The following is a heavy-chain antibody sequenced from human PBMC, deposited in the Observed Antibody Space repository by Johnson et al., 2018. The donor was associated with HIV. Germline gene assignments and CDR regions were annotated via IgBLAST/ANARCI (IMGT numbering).Heavy chain of an antibody. CDR2: IRNKANSYAT. D-gene: IGHD6-19*01. CDR3: AKDDNLGVWYSDAFDG. J-gene: IGHJ3*01. V-gene: IGHV3-73*01. CDR1: GFTFSSYA. Sequence: VQLVESGGGLVQPGGSLRLSCAASGFTFSSYAMSWVRQAPGKGLEWVGRIRNKANSYATAYAASVKGRFTMSRDNSKNTLYLHMKSLRPEDTSIYYCAKDDNLGVWYSDAFDGWGQGTVVTVSS.